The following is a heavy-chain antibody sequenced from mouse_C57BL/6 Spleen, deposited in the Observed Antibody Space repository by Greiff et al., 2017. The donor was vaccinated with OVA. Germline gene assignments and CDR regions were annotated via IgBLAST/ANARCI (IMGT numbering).Heavy chain of an antibody. Sequence: QVQLQQPGAELVKPGASVKLSCKASGYTFTSYWMQWVKQRPGQGLEWIGEIDPSDSYTNYNQKFKGKATFTVDTSSSTSFMQLSSLTSEDSAFYYCARRAYPGAMDYWGQGTSVTVSS. CDR2: IDPSDSYT. CDR1: GYTFTSYW. CDR3: ARRAYPGAMDY. J-gene: IGHJ4*01. D-gene: IGHD6-5*01. V-gene: IGHV1-50*01.